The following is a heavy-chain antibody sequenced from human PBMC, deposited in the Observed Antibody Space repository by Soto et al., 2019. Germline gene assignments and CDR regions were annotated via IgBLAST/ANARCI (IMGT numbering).Heavy chain of an antibody. J-gene: IGHJ4*02. V-gene: IGHV3-74*01. CDR2: INEDGSTI. CDR1: GFTFSSYW. D-gene: IGHD3-16*01. CDR3: AREMGGGGGY. Sequence: EVQLVESGGGLVQPGGSLRLSCAASGFTFSSYWMHWVRQAPGKGLVWVSRINEDGSTINYADSVKGRFTISRDNAKNTLNRKRNGRRAEDTVVYSCAREMGGGGGYWGQGTLVTVSS.